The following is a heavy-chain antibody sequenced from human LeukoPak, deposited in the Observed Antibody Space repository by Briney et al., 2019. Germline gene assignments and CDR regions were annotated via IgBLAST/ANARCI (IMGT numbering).Heavy chain of an antibody. J-gene: IGHJ4*02. D-gene: IGHD1-14*01. CDR3: ARSAGVGLYYFDY. V-gene: IGHV4-34*01. Sequence: SETLSLTCAVYGGSFSGYYWSWIRQPPGKGLEWIGEINHSGSTNYNPSLKSRVTISVDTSKNQFSPKLSSVTAADTAVYYCARSAGVGLYYFDYWGQGTLVTVSS. CDR1: GGSFSGYY. CDR2: INHSGST.